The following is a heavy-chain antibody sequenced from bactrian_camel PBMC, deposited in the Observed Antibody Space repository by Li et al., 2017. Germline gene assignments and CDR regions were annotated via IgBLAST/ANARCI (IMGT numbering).Heavy chain of an antibody. V-gene: IGHV3S6*01. J-gene: IGHJ4*01. Sequence: VQLVESGGGLVQPGGSLRLSCAVSGFTISNHWMWWVRQAPGKGLEWVSTIYSDGSNTYSSDSVKDRFTISRDNAKNTIYLQMNSLKSEDTALYYCAKDVYFTDSVKVPWGQGTQVTVS. CDR2: IYSDGSNT. CDR1: GFTISNHW. CDR3: AKDVYFTDSVKVP. D-gene: IGHD4*01.